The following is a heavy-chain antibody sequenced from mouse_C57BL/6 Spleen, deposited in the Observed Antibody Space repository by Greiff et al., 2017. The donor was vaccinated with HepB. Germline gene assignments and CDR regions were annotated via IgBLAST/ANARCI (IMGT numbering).Heavy chain of an antibody. V-gene: IGHV1-72*01. CDR2: IDPNSGGT. D-gene: IGHD1-1*01. Sequence: VQLQQPGAELVKPGASVKLSCKASGYTFTSYWMHWVKQRPGRGLEWIGRIDPNSGGTKYNEKFKSKATLTVDKPSSTAYMQLSSLTSEDSAVYYCAIYYGSSYGYWYFDVWGTGTTVTVSS. CDR3: AIYYGSSYGYWYFDV. CDR1: GYTFTSYW. J-gene: IGHJ1*03.